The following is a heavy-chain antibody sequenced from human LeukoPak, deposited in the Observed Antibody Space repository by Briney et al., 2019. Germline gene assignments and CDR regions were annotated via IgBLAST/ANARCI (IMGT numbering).Heavy chain of an antibody. CDR2: INPNSGDT. V-gene: IGHV1-2*02. CDR1: GYTFTGYY. CDR3: ARYNSGWYSGY. D-gene: IGHD6-19*01. Sequence: GASVKVSCKASGYTFTGYYMHWVRQAPWQGREGMGWINPNSGDTNYAQKFQGRVTMTRDTSISTAYMELSSLRSDDTAVYYCARYNSGWYSGYWGQGTLVTVSS. J-gene: IGHJ4*02.